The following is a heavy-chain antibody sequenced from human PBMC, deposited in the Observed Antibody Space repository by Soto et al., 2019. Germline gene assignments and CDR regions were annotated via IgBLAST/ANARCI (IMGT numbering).Heavy chain of an antibody. CDR2: ISSSGSTI. CDR1: GFTFSSYE. CDR3: VSMGNVYYGMDV. J-gene: IGHJ6*02. Sequence: GGSLRLSCAASGFTFSSYEMNWVRQAPGKGLEWVSYISSSGSTIYYADSVKGRFTISRDNAKNSLYLQMNSLRAEDTAVYYCVSMGNVYYGMDVWGQGTTVTVSS. D-gene: IGHD1-26*01. V-gene: IGHV3-48*03.